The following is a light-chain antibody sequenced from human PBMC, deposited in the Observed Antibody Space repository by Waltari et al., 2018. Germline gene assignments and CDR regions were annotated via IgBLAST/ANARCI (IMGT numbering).Light chain of an antibody. CDR3: QSADRSDNYV. Sequence: SYELKQAPSVSVFPGQTARITCPGDALPNKYAYWYQQKPGQAPVLVIYKDSERPSGIPERFSGSSSGTTATLTISGVQAEDEADYYCQSADRSDNYVFGSGTKVTVL. CDR1: ALPNKY. CDR2: KDS. V-gene: IGLV3-25*03. J-gene: IGLJ1*01.